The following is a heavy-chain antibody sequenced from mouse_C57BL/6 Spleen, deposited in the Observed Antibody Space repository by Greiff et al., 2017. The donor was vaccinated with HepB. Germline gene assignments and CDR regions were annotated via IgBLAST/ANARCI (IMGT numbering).Heavy chain of an antibody. J-gene: IGHJ4*01. Sequence: VKLVESGPGLVLPSQSLSITCTVSGFSLTSYGVHWVRQSPGKGLEWLGVIWSGGSTDYNAAFISRLSISKDNSKIQVFFKMNSLQADDTTIYYCARDPTTVVAPYYYAMDYWGQGTTVTVSS. CDR2: IWSGGST. V-gene: IGHV2-2*01. CDR3: ARDPTTVVAPYYYAMDY. D-gene: IGHD1-1*01. CDR1: GFSLTSYG.